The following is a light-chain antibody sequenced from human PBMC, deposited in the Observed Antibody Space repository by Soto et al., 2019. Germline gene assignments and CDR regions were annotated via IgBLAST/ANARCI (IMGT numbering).Light chain of an antibody. Sequence: NVSHQYPSPMSXXPGEXATLXXPXSQSVSSSYLAWYQQKPGQAPGLLIYGASRRPTGIPDRFSGSGSGTDFTLTISRLEPEDFAMYYCQQYVRSPITFGQGTRMEI. J-gene: IGKJ5*01. V-gene: IGKV3-20*01. CDR2: GAS. CDR3: QQYVRSPIT. CDR1: QSVSSSY.